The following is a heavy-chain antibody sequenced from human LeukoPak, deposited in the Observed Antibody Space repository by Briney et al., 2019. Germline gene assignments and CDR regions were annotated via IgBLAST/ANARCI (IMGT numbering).Heavy chain of an antibody. D-gene: IGHD6-19*01. CDR1: GFTFSSYG. CDR2: IRYDGSNK. J-gene: IGHJ4*02. V-gene: IGHV3-30*02. Sequence: GASLRLSCAASGFTFSSYGVHWVRQAPGKGLEWVAFIRYDGSNKYYADSVKRRFTVSRDNSKNTLYLQMNSLRAEDTAVYYCAKDSYSRGWADYWGQGTLVTVSS. CDR3: AKDSYSRGWADY.